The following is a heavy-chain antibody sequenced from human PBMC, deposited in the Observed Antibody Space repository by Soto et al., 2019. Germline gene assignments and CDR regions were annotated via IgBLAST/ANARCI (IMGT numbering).Heavy chain of an antibody. J-gene: IGHJ6*03. D-gene: IGHD1-1*01. CDR1: GGSITSDS. CDR3: ARFPSGTEDLHSYHLEV. Sequence: QVQLQESGTGLLKPSETLSLTSTVSGGSITSDSWSWIRQPPGRGLDYIRYIYYNGRASYNPSLKGRVTISLDTAEKASSLELTSVTAAGTAVYYCARFPSGTEDLHSYHLEVWGKGTTVTVSS. V-gene: IGHV4-59*01. CDR2: IYYNGRA.